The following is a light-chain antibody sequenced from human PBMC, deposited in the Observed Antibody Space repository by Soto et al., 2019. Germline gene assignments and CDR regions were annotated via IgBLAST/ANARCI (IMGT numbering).Light chain of an antibody. CDR1: QSVSSN. CDR3: QQYNNLPET. CDR2: GAS. V-gene: IGKV3-15*01. Sequence: EIVMTQSPATLSVSPGERATLSCRASQSVSSNLAWYQQKPGQAPRLLIYGASTRATGIPARFSGSGSGTEFTLTISSLQSEDFAFYYCQQYNNLPETFGQGTKVDIK. J-gene: IGKJ1*01.